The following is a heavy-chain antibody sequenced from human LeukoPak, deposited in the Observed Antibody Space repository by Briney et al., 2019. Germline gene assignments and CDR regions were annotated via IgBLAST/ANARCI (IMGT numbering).Heavy chain of an antibody. CDR3: AKDTVGAYCTNGVCYGPFDY. J-gene: IGHJ4*02. CDR1: GFTFDDYA. Sequence: PGGSLRLSCAASGFTFDDYAIHWVRQAPGKGLEWVSGISWNSGSIGYADSVKGRFTISRDNAKNSLYLQMNSLRAEDTALYYCAKDTVGAYCTNGVCYGPFDYWGQGTLVTVSS. V-gene: IGHV3-9*01. D-gene: IGHD2-8*01. CDR2: ISWNSGSI.